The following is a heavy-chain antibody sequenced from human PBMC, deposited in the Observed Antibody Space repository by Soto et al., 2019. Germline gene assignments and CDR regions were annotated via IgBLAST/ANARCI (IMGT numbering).Heavy chain of an antibody. D-gene: IGHD4-17*01. CDR2: MNPNSGNT. CDR1: GYTFTSYD. Sequence: HVQLVQSGAEVKKPGASVKVSCKASGYTFTSYDINWVRQATGQGLEWMGWMNPNSGNTGYAQEFHGRVTMNRNTSISTAYMELSSLRSEDTAVYYCARGSRSTVTLVWGYWGQGTLVTVSS. V-gene: IGHV1-8*01. CDR3: ARGSRSTVTLVWGY. J-gene: IGHJ4*02.